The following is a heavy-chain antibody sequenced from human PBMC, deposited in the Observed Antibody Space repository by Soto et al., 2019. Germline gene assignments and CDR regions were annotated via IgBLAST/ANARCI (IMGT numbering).Heavy chain of an antibody. Sequence: SETLSLTCTVSGGSISSGGSYWGWIRQPPGKGLEWIGYIYYSGNTYFNPSLKSRVTLSVDTSKNQFSLNLSSVTAADTAVYYCVRYCSSTKCPFDYWGQGTLVTVSS. CDR1: GGSISSGGSY. CDR2: IYYSGNT. J-gene: IGHJ4*02. CDR3: VRYCSSTKCPFDY. D-gene: IGHD2-2*01. V-gene: IGHV4-30-4*01.